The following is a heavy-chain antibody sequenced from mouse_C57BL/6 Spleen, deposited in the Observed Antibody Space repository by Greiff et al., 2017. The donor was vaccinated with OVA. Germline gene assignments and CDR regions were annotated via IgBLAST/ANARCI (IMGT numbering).Heavy chain of an antibody. J-gene: IGHJ4*01. CDR2: IDPSDSYT. Sequence: VQLQQSGAELVMPGASVKLSCKASGYTFTSYWMHWVKQRPGQGLEWIGEIDPSDSYTNYNQKFKGKSTLTVDKSSSTAYMQLSSLTSEDSAVYYCARSDYGSSPYAMDYWGQGTSVTVSS. CDR3: ARSDYGSSPYAMDY. V-gene: IGHV1-69*01. D-gene: IGHD1-1*01. CDR1: GYTFTSYW.